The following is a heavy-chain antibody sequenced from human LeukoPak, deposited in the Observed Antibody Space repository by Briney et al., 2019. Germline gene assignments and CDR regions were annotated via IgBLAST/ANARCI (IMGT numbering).Heavy chain of an antibody. CDR2: IIPIFGTA. CDR3: ATYKGYCSSTSCRRYGMDV. CDR1: GGTFSSYA. V-gene: IGHV1-69*13. Sequence: AASVKVSRKASGGTFSSYAISWVRQAPGQGLEWMGGIIPIFGTANYAQKFQGRVTITADESTSTAYMELSSLRSEDTAVYYCATYKGYCSSTSCRRYGMDVWGQGTTVTVSS. D-gene: IGHD2-2*01. J-gene: IGHJ6*02.